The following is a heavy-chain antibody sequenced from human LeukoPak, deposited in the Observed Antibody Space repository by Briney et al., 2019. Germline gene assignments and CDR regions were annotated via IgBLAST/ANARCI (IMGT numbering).Heavy chain of an antibody. V-gene: IGHV4-39*01. Sequence: SETLSLTCTVSGGSVGSSSYYWGWIRQPPGKGLEWIGSIYYSGNTYYNASLKSQVSISIDTSKNQFSLRLTSVTAADTAVYYCARQTGSGLFILPGGQGTLVTVSS. J-gene: IGHJ4*02. D-gene: IGHD3/OR15-3a*01. CDR3: ARQTGSGLFILP. CDR1: GGSVGSSSYY. CDR2: IYYSGNT.